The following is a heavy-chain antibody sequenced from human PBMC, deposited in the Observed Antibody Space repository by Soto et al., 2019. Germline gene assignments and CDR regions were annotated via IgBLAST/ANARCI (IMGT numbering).Heavy chain of an antibody. V-gene: IGHV3-48*02. Sequence: EVQLVESGGGLVQPGGSLRLSCAASGFTFSTYDMNWVRQAPGKGLEWVSYISTSSRTIYYADSVKGRFTISRDNAKNSLYLQMDSLRDEDTAVYYCASLRGDCSSTSCYSDFDYWGQGTLVTVS. D-gene: IGHD2-2*02. CDR1: GFTFSTYD. CDR2: ISTSSRTI. J-gene: IGHJ4*02. CDR3: ASLRGDCSSTSCYSDFDY.